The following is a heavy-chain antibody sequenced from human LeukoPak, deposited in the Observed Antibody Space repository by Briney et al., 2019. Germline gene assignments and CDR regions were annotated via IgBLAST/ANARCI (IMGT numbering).Heavy chain of an antibody. CDR1: GYTFTSYG. D-gene: IGHD3-9*01. CDR3: ARDYILTGYYYFDY. V-gene: IGHV1-18*01. CDR2: ISAYNGNT. Sequence: ASVTVSCKASGYTFTSYGISWVRQAPGQGLEWMGWISAYNGNTNYAQKLQGRVTMTTDTSTSTAYMELRSLRSDDTAVYYCARDYILTGYYYFDYWGQGTLVTVSS. J-gene: IGHJ4*02.